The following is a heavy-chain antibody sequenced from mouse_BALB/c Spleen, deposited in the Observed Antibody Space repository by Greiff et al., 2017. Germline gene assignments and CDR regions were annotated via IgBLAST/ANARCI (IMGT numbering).Heavy chain of an antibody. CDR2: IDPANGNT. Sequence: VQLQQSGAELVKPGASVKLSCTASGFTFKDSYMHWVKQRPEQGLEWIGRIDPANGNTKYDPKFQGKATITADTTSNTAYLQLSSLTSEDTAVYYCAGYGNYGYAMDYWGQGTSVTVSS. CDR3: AGYGNYGYAMDY. V-gene: IGHV14-3*02. D-gene: IGHD2-10*02. CDR1: GFTFKDSY. J-gene: IGHJ4*01.